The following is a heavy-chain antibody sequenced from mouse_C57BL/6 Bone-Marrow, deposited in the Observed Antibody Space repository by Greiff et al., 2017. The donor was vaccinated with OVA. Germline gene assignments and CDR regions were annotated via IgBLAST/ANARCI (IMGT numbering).Heavy chain of an antibody. CDR1: GYSFTGYY. V-gene: IGHV1-42*01. J-gene: IGHJ3*01. D-gene: IGHD2-3*01. CDR2: INPSTGGT. Sequence: VQLQQSGPELVKPGASVKISCKASGYSFTGYYMNWVKQSPEKSLEWIGEINPSTGGTTYNQKFKAKATLTVDKSSSTAYMQLKSLASEDTAVYYLARGGSDGYYVAWFAYWGQGTLVTVSA. CDR3: ARGGSDGYYVAWFAY.